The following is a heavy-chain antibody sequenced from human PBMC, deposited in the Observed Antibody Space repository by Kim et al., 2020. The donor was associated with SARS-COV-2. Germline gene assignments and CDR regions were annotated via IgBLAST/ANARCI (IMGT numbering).Heavy chain of an antibody. CDR3: ARDHDDIFTGYFAHSFDP. CDR1: GYTFATYG. CDR2: INIYNGHA. J-gene: IGHJ5*02. V-gene: IGHV1-18*01. Sequence: ASVKVSCQASGYTFATYGINWVREAPGRGLEWMGWINIYNGHANYAQKLQDRVTITADASTSTVYMELRSLTSADTAVYFCARDHDDIFTGYFAHSFDPWVQGTLVTVSP. D-gene: IGHD3-9*01.